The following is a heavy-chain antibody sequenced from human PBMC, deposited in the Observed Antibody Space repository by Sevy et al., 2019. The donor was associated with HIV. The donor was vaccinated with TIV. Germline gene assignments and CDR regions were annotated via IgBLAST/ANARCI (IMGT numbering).Heavy chain of an antibody. CDR2: INTDGSGK. CDR1: GFTFNNYW. Sequence: GGSLRLSCAASGFTFNNYWMTWFRQAQGKGLEWVANINTDGSGKYYVDSVRGRFTISRDNAKNSLYLQMNNLRADDTAVYYCAKSVDAWGKGTTVTVSS. CDR3: AKSVDA. J-gene: IGHJ6*04. V-gene: IGHV3-7*01.